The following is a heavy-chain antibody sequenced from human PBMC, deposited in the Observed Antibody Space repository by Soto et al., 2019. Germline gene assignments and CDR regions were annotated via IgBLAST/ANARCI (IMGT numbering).Heavy chain of an antibody. CDR2: IYPGDSDT. CDR1: GYSFTSYW. J-gene: IGHJ4*02. V-gene: IGHV5-51*01. CDR3: ARSSSGWSGGGDY. D-gene: IGHD6-19*01. Sequence: GSLKISCKGFGYSFTSYWIGWVRQMPGKGLEWMGIIYPGDSDTRYSPSFQGQVTISADKSISTAYLQWSSLKASDTAMFYCARSSSGWSGGGDYWGQGTLVTVSS.